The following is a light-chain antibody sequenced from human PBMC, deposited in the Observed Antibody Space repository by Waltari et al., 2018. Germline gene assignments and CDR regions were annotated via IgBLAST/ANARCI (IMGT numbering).Light chain of an antibody. J-gene: IGKJ2*01. Sequence: ETVMTQSPATLYVSPGERVTLSCRASQSVSSSFAWFQQKPGQAPRLLLYNTSTRKSGTPAMFSGSGSGTEFTLTINSLQSEDFAIYYCQQYNNWPPYTFGQGTRLEMK. CDR2: NTS. CDR3: QQYNNWPPYT. V-gene: IGKV3-15*01. CDR1: QSVSSS.